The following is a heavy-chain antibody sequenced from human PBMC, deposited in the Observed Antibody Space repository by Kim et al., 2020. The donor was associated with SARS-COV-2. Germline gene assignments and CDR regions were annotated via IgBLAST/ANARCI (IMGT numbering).Heavy chain of an antibody. J-gene: IGHJ5*01. Sequence: SETLSLTCTVSGYSISSGYYWGWIRQPPGKGLEWIGSIYHSGSTYYNPSLKSRVTISVDTSKNQFSLKLSSVTAADTAVYYCARNSVDIVVVPAAIDWF. CDR2: IYHSGST. D-gene: IGHD2-2*01. CDR3: ARNSVDIVVVPAAIDWF. CDR1: GYSISSGYY. V-gene: IGHV4-38-2*02.